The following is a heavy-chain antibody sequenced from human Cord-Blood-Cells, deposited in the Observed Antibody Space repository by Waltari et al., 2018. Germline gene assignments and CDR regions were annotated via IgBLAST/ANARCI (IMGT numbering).Heavy chain of an antibody. V-gene: IGHV3-9*01. Sequence: EVQLVESGGGLVQPGRSLRRSCAASGFTFDDYAMHWVRQAPGKGLEWVSGISWNSGSIGYADSVKGRFTISRDNAKNSLYLQMNSLRAEDTALYYCAKDLSMEDAFDIWGQGTMVTVSS. CDR1: GFTFDDYA. J-gene: IGHJ3*02. CDR2: ISWNSGSI. CDR3: AKDLSMEDAFDI. D-gene: IGHD2-8*01.